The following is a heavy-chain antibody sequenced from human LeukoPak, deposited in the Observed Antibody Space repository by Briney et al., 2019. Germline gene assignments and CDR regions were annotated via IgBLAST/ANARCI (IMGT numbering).Heavy chain of an antibody. J-gene: IGHJ4*02. V-gene: IGHV4-39*07. CDR1: GGSISSSSYY. D-gene: IGHD7-27*01. Sequence: SETLSLTRTVSGGSISSSSYYWGWIRQPPGKGLEWIGSIYYSGSTYYNPSLKSRVTISVDTSKNQFSLKLSSVTAADTAVYYCARGGLGSFDYWGQGTLVTVSS. CDR2: IYYSGST. CDR3: ARGGLGSFDY.